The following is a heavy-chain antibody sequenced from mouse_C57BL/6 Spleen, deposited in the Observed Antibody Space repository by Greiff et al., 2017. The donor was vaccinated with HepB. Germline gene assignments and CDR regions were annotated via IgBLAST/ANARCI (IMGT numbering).Heavy chain of an antibody. CDR2: INPSTGGT. CDR3: ARAESMVTDY. CDR1: GYSFTGYY. D-gene: IGHD2-2*01. Sequence: EVQLQQSGPELVKPGASVKISCKASGYSFTGYYMNWVKQSPEKSLEWIGEINPSTGGTTYNQKFKAKATLTVDKSSSTAYMQLKRLTSEDSAVYYCARAESMVTDYWGQGTTLTVSS. J-gene: IGHJ2*01. V-gene: IGHV1-42*01.